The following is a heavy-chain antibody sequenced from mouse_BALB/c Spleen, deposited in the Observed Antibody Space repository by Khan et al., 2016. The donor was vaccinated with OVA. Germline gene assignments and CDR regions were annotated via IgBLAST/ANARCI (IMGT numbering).Heavy chain of an antibody. V-gene: IGHV1-76*01. J-gene: IGHJ2*01. CDR2: IYPGTDNT. D-gene: IGHD6-1*01. CDR1: GFILTSYW. Sequence: QVQLKQSGADLVRPGASVNLSCKTSGFILTSYWIHWINQRSGQGLEWIARIYPGTDNTYYNEKYKDKATLTADKSSSTAYMQLSRLKSEDSAVYFCAREEALYYFDYWGQGTTLTVSS. CDR3: AREEALYYFDY.